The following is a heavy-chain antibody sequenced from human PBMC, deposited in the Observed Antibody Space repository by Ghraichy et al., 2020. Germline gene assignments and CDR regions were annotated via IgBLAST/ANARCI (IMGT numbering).Heavy chain of an antibody. J-gene: IGHJ4*02. Sequence: GESLNISCAASGFSFTTAWMIWVRQAPGKGLEWVGRIKSKSESEATDYAASVKGRFTISRDDSRNTLYLQMNSLKFEDTAVYYCVTDVKFGDPLDYWGQGTLVTVSS. D-gene: IGHD3-10*01. V-gene: IGHV3-15*07. CDR1: GFSFTTAW. CDR3: VTDVKFGDPLDY. CDR2: IKSKSESEAT.